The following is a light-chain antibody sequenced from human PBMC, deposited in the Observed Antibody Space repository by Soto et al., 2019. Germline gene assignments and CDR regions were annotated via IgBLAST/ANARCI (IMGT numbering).Light chain of an antibody. Sequence: EIVLTQSPGTLSLSPGESATLSCRASQSVSGSYLAWYQQKPGQTPRLLIYGASSRATGIPARFSGSGSGTDFALNISRLEPEEFAVYYCHQDGSSQFTVSPGTKVDIK. V-gene: IGKV3-20*01. J-gene: IGKJ3*01. CDR2: GAS. CDR1: QSVSGSY. CDR3: HQDGSSQFT.